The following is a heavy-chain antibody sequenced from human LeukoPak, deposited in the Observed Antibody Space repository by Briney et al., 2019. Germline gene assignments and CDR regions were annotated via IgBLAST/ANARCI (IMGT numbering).Heavy chain of an antibody. V-gene: IGHV6-1*01. CDR1: GDSVSSNIVA. Sequence: SQTLSLTCAISGDSVSSNIVAWNCITRSPSGGLEWLGRTYYRSMWYYEYAVSVMGRVTLNPDTSNNQASMHLNSVTPDDTAVYYCARAAVAGSGTLSYGGNGHLVTV. CDR2: TYYRSMWYY. J-gene: IGHJ4*01. D-gene: IGHD2-15*01. CDR3: ARAAVAGSGTLSY.